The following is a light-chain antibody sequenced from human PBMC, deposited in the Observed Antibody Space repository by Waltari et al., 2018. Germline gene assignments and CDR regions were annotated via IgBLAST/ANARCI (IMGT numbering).Light chain of an antibody. CDR2: KAS. CDR3: LQYNIYPWT. J-gene: IGKJ1*01. V-gene: IGKV1-5*03. CDR1: QSISNW. Sequence: DIQMTQSPSTLSASVGDRVTITCRASQSISNWLAWYQQKPGKAPKFLNYKASSLESGVPSRFSGSGSGTEFTLTISSLQPDDFATYYCLQYNIYPWTFGQGTKVEIK.